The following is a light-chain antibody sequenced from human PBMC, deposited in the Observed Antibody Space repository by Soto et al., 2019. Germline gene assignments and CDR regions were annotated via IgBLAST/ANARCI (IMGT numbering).Light chain of an antibody. J-gene: IGLJ3*02. CDR2: YND. V-gene: IGLV1-36*01. CDR1: SSNIGDNA. CDR3: ATWDGSLNGWV. Sequence: QSVLTQPPSVSDAPRQRVTISCSGSSSNIGDNAVNWYQQLPGKAPKLLIYYNDQLPSGVSDRFSGSRSGTSASLAISGLQSEDEATYYCATWDGSLNGWVFGGGTKLTVL.